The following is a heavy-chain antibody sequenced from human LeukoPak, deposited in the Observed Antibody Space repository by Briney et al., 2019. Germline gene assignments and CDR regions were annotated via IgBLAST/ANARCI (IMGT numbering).Heavy chain of an antibody. CDR3: AKVGIQLYYFDY. J-gene: IGHJ4*02. CDR2: ISGSGGST. D-gene: IGHD5-18*01. V-gene: IGHV3-23*01. Sequence: GGSLRLSCAASGFTFSIYAMSWVRQAPGKGLEWVSAISGSGGSTYYADSVKGRFTISRDNSKNTLYLQMNSLRAEDTAVYYCAKVGIQLYYFDYWGQGTLVTVSS. CDR1: GFTFSIYA.